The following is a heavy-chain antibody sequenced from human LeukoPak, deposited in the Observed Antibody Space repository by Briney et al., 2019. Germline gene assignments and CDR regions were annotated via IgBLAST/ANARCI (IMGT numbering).Heavy chain of an antibody. D-gene: IGHD6-13*01. CDR2: IYSGGST. CDR1: GFTVSGNY. CDR3: ARASYSSSWGY. J-gene: IGHJ4*02. Sequence: QSGGSLRLSCAASGFTVSGNYMSWVRQAPGKGLEWVSVIYSGGSTYYAGSVKGRFTISRDNSKNTLYLQMNSLRAEDTAVYYCARASYSSSWGYWGQGTLVTVSS. V-gene: IGHV3-66*01.